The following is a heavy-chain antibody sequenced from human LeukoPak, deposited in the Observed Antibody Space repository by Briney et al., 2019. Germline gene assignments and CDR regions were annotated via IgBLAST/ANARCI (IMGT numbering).Heavy chain of an antibody. CDR1: GGSISSGGYY. D-gene: IGHD6-6*01. V-gene: IGHV4-31*03. Sequence: SETLSLTCTVSGGSISSGGYYWSWIRQHPGRGLEWIGYIYYSGSTYYNPSLKSRVTISVDTSKNQFSLKLSSVTAADTAVYYCARSKREYSSSSGSFDYWGQGTLVTVSS. CDR2: IYYSGST. CDR3: ARSKREYSSSSGSFDY. J-gene: IGHJ4*02.